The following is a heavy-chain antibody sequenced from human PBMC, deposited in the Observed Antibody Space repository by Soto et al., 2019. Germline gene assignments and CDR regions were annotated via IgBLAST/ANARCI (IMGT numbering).Heavy chain of an antibody. CDR3: VRLGSSSWHFDY. D-gene: IGHD6-13*01. CDR2: IYYSGNT. Sequence: QLQLQESGPGLVKPSETLSLTCTVSGGSISSSTYYWAWMRQPPGKGLEWIGSIYYSGNTYYNPSLQSRVTISVDTSKNHFSLKLSSVTAADTALYSCVRLGSSSWHFDYWGQGALVTVSS. J-gene: IGHJ4*02. CDR1: GGSISSSTYY. V-gene: IGHV4-39*02.